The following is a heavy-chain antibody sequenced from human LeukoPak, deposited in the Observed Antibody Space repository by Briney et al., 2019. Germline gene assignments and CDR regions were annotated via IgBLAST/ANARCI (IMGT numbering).Heavy chain of an antibody. J-gene: IGHJ4*02. D-gene: IGHD7-27*01. Sequence: GGSLRLSCSASGFTFSTYAMSWVRQAPGKGLEWVSTISSGGVYTYYTDSVRGRFTISRDNSENTLYLQMNSLRVEDTAVYYCARDLAWGAFDYWGQGTLVTVSP. V-gene: IGHV3-23*01. CDR3: ARDLAWGAFDY. CDR1: GFTFSTYA. CDR2: ISSGGVYT.